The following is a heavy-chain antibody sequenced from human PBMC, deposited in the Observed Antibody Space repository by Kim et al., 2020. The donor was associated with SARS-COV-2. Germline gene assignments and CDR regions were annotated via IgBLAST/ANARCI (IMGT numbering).Heavy chain of an antibody. D-gene: IGHD3-10*01. J-gene: IGHJ4*02. V-gene: IGHV1-69*13. Sequence: PVKVSCKTSGGTFRNYAINWVRQAPGQGLEWMGGIIPIFGTANYAQKFQGRVTITADESTSTAYMELSSLRSEDTAVYYCARVSSALFDYWGQGTLVTVSS. CDR1: GGTFRNYA. CDR3: ARVSSALFDY. CDR2: IIPIFGTA.